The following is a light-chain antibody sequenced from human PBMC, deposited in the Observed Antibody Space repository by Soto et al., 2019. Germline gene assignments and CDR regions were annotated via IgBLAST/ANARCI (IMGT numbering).Light chain of an antibody. V-gene: IGLV2-8*01. CDR1: NSDVGTYNY. J-gene: IGLJ2*01. CDR3: SSYAGSNNLV. Sequence: QSVLAQPPSASGSPGQAVTITCTGTNSDVGTYNYVSWYQHHPGKAPKFMIYEVSKRPLGVPDRFSGSKSGNTASLTVSGLQAEDEADYYCSSYAGSNNLVFGGGTQLNVL. CDR2: EVS.